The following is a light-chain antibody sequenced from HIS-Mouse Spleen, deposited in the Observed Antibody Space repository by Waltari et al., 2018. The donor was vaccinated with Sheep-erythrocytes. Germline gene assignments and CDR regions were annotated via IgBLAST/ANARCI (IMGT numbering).Light chain of an antibody. CDR1: SSDVGGYNY. J-gene: IGLJ3*02. CDR2: AVS. CDR3: SSYAGSNNWV. V-gene: IGLV2-8*01. Sequence: QSALTQPPSASGSPGQSVTISCTGTSSDVGGYNYVSWYQQHPGKAPKLMIYAVSKRPSGVPDRLSGCKSGNTASLTVSGLQAEDEADYYCSSYAGSNNWVFGGGTKLTVL.